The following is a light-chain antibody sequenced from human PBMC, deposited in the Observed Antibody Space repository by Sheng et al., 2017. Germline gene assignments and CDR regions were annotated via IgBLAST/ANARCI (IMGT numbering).Light chain of an antibody. J-gene: IGKJ5*01. CDR1: QGINSY. V-gene: IGKV1-9*01. Sequence: DIQLTQSPSFLSASVGDRVTITCRASQGINSYLAWYQQKPGKAPKLLIYAASTLQSGVPSRFSGSGSGTEFTLTISSLQPEDFAIYYCQQLNSYPRIAFGQGTRLEIK. CDR3: QQLNSYPRIA. CDR2: AAS.